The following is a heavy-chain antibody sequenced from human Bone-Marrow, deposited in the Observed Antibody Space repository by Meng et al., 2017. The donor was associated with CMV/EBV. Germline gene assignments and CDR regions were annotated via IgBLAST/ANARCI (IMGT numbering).Heavy chain of an antibody. D-gene: IGHD3-10*01. J-gene: IGHJ5*02. CDR1: GGSVSSGSYY. CDR2: IYYSGST. Sequence: SETLSLTCTVSGGSVSSGSYYWSWIRQPPGKGLEWIGYIYYSGSTNYNPSLKSRVTISVDTSKNQFSLKLSSVTAADTAVYYCARNPYYYGSGIPGWVDPWGQGTLVTVSS. CDR3: ARNPYYYGSGIPGWVDP. V-gene: IGHV4-61*01.